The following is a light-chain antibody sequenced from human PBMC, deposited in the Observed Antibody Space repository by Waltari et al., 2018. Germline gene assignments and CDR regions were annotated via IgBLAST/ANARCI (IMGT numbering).Light chain of an antibody. Sequence: SYELTQPSSVSVSPGQTARITCSGDVLTENYARWFQQKPGQAPVLVIFKDTERPSGISERFSGSSSGTTVTLTIRGAQVEDEGDYYCYAAADNNRVFGGGTKLTVL. V-gene: IGLV3-27*01. CDR1: VLTENY. CDR3: YAAADNNRV. CDR2: KDT. J-gene: IGLJ3*02.